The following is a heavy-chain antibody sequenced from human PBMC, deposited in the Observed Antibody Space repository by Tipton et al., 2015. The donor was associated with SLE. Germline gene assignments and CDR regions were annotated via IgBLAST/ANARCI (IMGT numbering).Heavy chain of an antibody. J-gene: IGHJ5*02. CDR3: ARHDTNYGRNWFDP. D-gene: IGHD2-8*01. Sequence: TLSLTCTVSGGSISSYSWNWIRQPPGKGLEWIGSIYYSGSTYYNPSLQSRVTMSVDTSKNHFSLKLSSVTAADTAVYYCARHDTNYGRNWFDPWGQGTLVTVSS. CDR2: IYYSGST. CDR1: GGSISSYS. V-gene: IGHV4-59*04.